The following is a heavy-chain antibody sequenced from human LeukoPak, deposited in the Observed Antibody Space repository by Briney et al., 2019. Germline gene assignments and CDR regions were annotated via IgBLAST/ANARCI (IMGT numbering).Heavy chain of an antibody. V-gene: IGHV3-11*04. CDR2: ISSTGTVI. CDR1: QYPFNDYY. J-gene: IGHJ4*02. D-gene: IGHD2-15*01. Sequence: GGSLRLSCAASQYPFNDYYMSWIRQAPGKGLEWISYISSTGTVIHYADSVKGRFTISRDSAKTSLYLQMNNLRAEDTALYYCASSRYLYYFHFWGQGIQVSVSS. CDR3: ASSRYLYYFHF.